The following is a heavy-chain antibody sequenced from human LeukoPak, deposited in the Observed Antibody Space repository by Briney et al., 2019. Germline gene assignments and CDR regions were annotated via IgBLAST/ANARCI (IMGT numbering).Heavy chain of an antibody. J-gene: IGHJ4*02. Sequence: GASVKVSCKASGYTFTSYGISWVRQAPGQRLEWMGWINAGNGNTRYSQRFQGRVTITRDTSASTAYMELSSLTSEDTAVYYCARGRWSATTASYYLDFWGQGTLVTVSS. V-gene: IGHV1-3*01. CDR2: INAGNGNT. D-gene: IGHD5-24*01. CDR3: ARGRWSATTASYYLDF. CDR1: GYTFTSYG.